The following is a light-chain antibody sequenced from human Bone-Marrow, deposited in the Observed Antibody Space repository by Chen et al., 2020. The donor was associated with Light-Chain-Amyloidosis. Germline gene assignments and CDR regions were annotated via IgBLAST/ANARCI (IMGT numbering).Light chain of an antibody. Sequence: QSVLTQPPSASGTPGQRVTISCSGASSNIGINYVYWYQHFPGAAPNLIIHRNNQRPSGVPGRFSASKTGTSAFLDSSGLRYGDEADYYCGAWDGSMSGYGFGTGTKVIV. CDR1: SSNIGINY. CDR3: GAWDGSMSGYG. J-gene: IGLJ1*01. CDR2: RNN. V-gene: IGLV1-47*01.